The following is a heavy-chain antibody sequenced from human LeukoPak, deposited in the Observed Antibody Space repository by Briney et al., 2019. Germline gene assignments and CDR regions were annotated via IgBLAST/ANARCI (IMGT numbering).Heavy chain of an antibody. Sequence: ASVKVSCKASGYTFTAYHMHWVRQAPGQGLEWMRWINPNSGGTNYAQKFQGRVTMTRDTSISTAYMELGNLRSDDTAMYYCATFLSALETKPWGQGTQVTVSS. J-gene: IGHJ5*02. D-gene: IGHD3-3*01. CDR1: GYTFTAYH. CDR2: INPNSGGT. CDR3: ATFLSALETKP. V-gene: IGHV1-2*02.